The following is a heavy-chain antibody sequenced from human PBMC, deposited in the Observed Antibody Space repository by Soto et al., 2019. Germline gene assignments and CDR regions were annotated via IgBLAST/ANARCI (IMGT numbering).Heavy chain of an antibody. V-gene: IGHV1-69*13. CDR1: GGTFSSYA. Sequence: GASVKVSCKASGGTFSSYAISWVRQAPGQGLEWMGGIIPIFGTANYAQKFQGRVTITADESTSTAYMELSSLRSEDTAVYYCARLGRSNYYYYGMDVWGKGTTVTVSS. CDR2: IIPIFGTA. D-gene: IGHD3-10*01. J-gene: IGHJ6*04. CDR3: ARLGRSNYYYYGMDV.